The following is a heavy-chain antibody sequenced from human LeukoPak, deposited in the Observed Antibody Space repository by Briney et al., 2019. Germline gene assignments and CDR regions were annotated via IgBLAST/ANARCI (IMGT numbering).Heavy chain of an antibody. CDR1: GFTFSSYA. D-gene: IGHD3-10*01. CDR2: ISRGSDHI. CDR3: ARDRARYGMDV. J-gene: IGHJ6*02. Sequence: GGSLRLSCAASGFTFSSYAMNWVRQAPGKGREWVSSISRGSDHIFYADSMKGRFTISRDNAKNSLYLQMNSLGAEDTAVYYCARDRARYGMDVWGQGTTVTVSS. V-gene: IGHV3-21*01.